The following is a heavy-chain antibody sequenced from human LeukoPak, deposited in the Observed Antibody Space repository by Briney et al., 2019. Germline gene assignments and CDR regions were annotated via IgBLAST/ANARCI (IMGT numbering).Heavy chain of an antibody. CDR2: TSYDGNNK. CDR1: GFIFSSFG. J-gene: IGHJ4*02. CDR3: AKVAGYYGSGSYTGFDY. Sequence: GGSLRLSCAASGFIFSSFGMHWVRQAAGKGIEWVAVTSYDGNNKYYADSVKNRFTISRDNSKKTLYLQMNSLRADDTAVYYCAKVAGYYGSGSYTGFDYWGQGTLVTVSS. D-gene: IGHD3-10*01. V-gene: IGHV3-30*18.